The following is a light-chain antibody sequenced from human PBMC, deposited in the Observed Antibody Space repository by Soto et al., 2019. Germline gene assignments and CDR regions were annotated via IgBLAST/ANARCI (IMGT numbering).Light chain of an antibody. Sequence: QSVLTQPASVSGSPGQSITISCTGTSSDVGGYNYVSWYQQHPGKAPKLMIYDVSNRPSGVSNRFSGSKSGNTASLTISGLQAEDGADYYCSSYTSSSSLYVVFGGGTKVTVL. J-gene: IGLJ2*01. CDR3: SSYTSSSSLYVV. CDR1: SSDVGGYNY. CDR2: DVS. V-gene: IGLV2-14*01.